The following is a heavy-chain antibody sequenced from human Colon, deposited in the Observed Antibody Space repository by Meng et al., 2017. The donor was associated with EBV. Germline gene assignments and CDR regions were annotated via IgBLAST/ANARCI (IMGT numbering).Heavy chain of an antibody. V-gene: IGHV4-30-2*01. J-gene: IGHJ5*02. CDR3: ARGPYCGGDCYWFDP. Sequence: HLALPATASGLCQPSPSLSLTCSSPASSISSVKYSWSWIRQPTGQGLEWIGYNYHGGTTYNTSLKSRVTLSLDNSKNQFSLRLTSVTAADTAVYYCARGPYCGGDCYWFDPWGQGTLVTVSS. CDR2: NYHGGTT. CDR1: ASSISSVKYS. D-gene: IGHD2-21*02.